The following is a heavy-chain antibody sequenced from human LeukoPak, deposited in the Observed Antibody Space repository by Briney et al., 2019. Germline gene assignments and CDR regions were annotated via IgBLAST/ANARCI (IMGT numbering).Heavy chain of an antibody. D-gene: IGHD3-22*01. CDR2: VDSGRST. V-gene: IGHV3-53*01. J-gene: IGHJ4*02. CDR1: GFTVSSNY. Sequence: GGSLRLSCAGSGFTVSSNYMSWVRQAPGKGLEWVSLVDSGRSTYYADSVKGPFTISRDNSKNTLYLQMNSLRAEDTAVYYCARSSSGSSYSLGYWGQGTLVTVSS. CDR3: ARSSSGSSYSLGY.